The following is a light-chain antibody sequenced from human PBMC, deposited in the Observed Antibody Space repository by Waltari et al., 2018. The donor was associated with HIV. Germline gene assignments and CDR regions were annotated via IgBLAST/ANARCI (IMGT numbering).Light chain of an antibody. CDR1: QSVSSNF. Sequence: SPGERVTLSCRASQSVSSNFLAWYQQKAGQAPRLLISGTSSRAAGIPDRFSGSGSGTDFTLSISRLEPEDVAVYYCQQYGSFPQTFGQGSKVEIK. CDR2: GTS. CDR3: QQYGSFPQT. V-gene: IGKV3-20*01. J-gene: IGKJ1*01.